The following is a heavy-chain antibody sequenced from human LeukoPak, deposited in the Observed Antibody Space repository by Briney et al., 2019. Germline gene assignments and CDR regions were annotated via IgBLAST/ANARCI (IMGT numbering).Heavy chain of an antibody. CDR3: TRGPGDY. CDR2: VGTAGDT. CDR1: GFTFSSYD. Sequence: GGSLRLSCAASGFTFSSYDMHWVRQATGKGLEWVSAVGTAGDTYYPGSVKGRFTISRENAKNSLYLQMHSLRAGDTAVYYCTRGPGDYWGQGTLVTVSS. J-gene: IGHJ4*02. V-gene: IGHV3-13*01.